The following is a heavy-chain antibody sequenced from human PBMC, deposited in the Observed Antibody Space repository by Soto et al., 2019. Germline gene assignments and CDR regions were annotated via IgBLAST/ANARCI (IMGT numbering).Heavy chain of an antibody. Sequence: GESLKISCAASGFTFSGSAMHWVRQASGKGLEWVGRIRSKANSYATAYAASVKGRFTISRDDSKNTAYLQMNSLKTEDTAVYYCWYSSSVGSYYYYGMDVWGQGTTVTVSS. CDR1: GFTFSGSA. J-gene: IGHJ6*02. CDR2: IRSKANSYAT. CDR3: WYSSSVGSYYYYGMDV. V-gene: IGHV3-73*01. D-gene: IGHD6-13*01.